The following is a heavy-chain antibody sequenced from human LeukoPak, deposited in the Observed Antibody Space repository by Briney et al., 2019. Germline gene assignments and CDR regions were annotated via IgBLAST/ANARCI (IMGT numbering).Heavy chain of an antibody. D-gene: IGHD6-13*01. Sequence: ASVKVSCKVSGYTLTELSMHWVRQAPGKGLEWMGGFDPEDGETIYAQKFQGRVTMTEDTSTDTAYMELGSLKSEDTAVYYCATGDTGAAGLYMDVWGKGTTVTVSS. J-gene: IGHJ6*03. V-gene: IGHV1-24*01. CDR1: GYTLTELS. CDR2: FDPEDGET. CDR3: ATGDTGAAGLYMDV.